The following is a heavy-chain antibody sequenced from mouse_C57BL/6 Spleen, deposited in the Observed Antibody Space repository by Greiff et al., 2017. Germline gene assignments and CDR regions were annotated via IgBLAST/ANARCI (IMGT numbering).Heavy chain of an antibody. CDR1: GYSITSGYY. Sequence: EVQLQQSGPGLVKPSQSLSLTCSVTGYSITSGYYWNWIRQFPGNKLEWMGYISYDGSNNYNPSLKNRISITRDTSKNQFFLKLNSVTTEDTATYSCAREGGTGFAYWGQGTLVTVSA. D-gene: IGHD4-1*01. J-gene: IGHJ3*01. V-gene: IGHV3-6*01. CDR3: AREGGTGFAY. CDR2: ISYDGSN.